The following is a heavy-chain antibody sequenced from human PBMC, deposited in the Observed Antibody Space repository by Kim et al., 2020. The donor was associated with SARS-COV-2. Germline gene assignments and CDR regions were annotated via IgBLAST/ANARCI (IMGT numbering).Heavy chain of an antibody. CDR3: AREITIFGVVGYYYYGMDV. CDR2: ISSSSSYI. J-gene: IGHJ6*02. D-gene: IGHD3-3*01. Sequence: GGSLRLSCAASGFTFSSYSMNWVRQAPGKGLEWVSSISSSSSYIYYADSVKGRFTISRDNAKNSLYLQMNSLRAEDTAVYYCAREITIFGVVGYYYYGMDVWGQGTTVTVSS. V-gene: IGHV3-21*01. CDR1: GFTFSSYS.